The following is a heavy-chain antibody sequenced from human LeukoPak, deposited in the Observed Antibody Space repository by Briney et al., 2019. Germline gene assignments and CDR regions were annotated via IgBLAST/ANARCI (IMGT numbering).Heavy chain of an antibody. J-gene: IGHJ4*02. D-gene: IGHD3-3*01. V-gene: IGHV1-2*02. CDR2: INPNSGGT. Sequence: ASVKVPCKASGYTFTGYYMHWVRQAPGQGLEWMGWINPNSGGTNYAQKFQGRVTMTRDTSISTAYMELSRLRSDDTAVYYCARGLGRVITIFGWFGYWGQGTLVTVSS. CDR3: ARGLGRVITIFGWFGY. CDR1: GYTFTGYY.